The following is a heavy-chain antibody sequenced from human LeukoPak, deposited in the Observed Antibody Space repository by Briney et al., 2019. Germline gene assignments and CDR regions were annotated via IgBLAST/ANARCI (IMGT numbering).Heavy chain of an antibody. CDR1: GGSISSYY. V-gene: IGHV4-59*01. D-gene: IGHD1-26*01. Sequence: SETLSLTCTVSGGSISSYYRSWIRQPPGKGLEWIGYIYYSGTTNYNPSLKSRVTISVDTSNNQFSLTVNYMTAADTAVYYCVRSKSGTYCWLVPWGQGTLVTVSS. J-gene: IGHJ5*02. CDR3: VRSKSGTYCWLVP. CDR2: IYYSGTT.